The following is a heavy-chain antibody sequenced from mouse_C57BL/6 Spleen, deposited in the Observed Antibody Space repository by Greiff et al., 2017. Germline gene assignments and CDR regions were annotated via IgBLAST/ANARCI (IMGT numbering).Heavy chain of an antibody. CDR2: ISNLAFSI. D-gene: IGHD1-1*01. V-gene: IGHV5-15*04. J-gene: IGHJ1*03. CDR3: ARRHYGSSYWYVDV. Sequence: EVQLVESGGGLVQPGGSLKLSCAASGFTFSDYGMAWVRQAPRKGPEWVAFISNLAFSIYYADTVTGRFTISREDAKNTLYLEMSSLRSEDTAMYYCARRHYGSSYWYVDVWGTGTTVTVSS. CDR1: GFTFSDYG.